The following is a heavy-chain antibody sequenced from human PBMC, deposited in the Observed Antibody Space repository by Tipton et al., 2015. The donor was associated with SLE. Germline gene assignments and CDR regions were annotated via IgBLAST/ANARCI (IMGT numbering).Heavy chain of an antibody. CDR1: GGSISSGSYY. Sequence: TLSLTCKVSGGSISSGSYYWSWIRQPAGKGLEWIGRIHTSGSTNYNPSLKSRVTISLDTSKNQFSLKLTSVTAADTAVYYCARYKTRGSAFDIWGQGTMVTVSS. CDR3: ARYKTRGSAFDI. D-gene: IGHD1-1*01. V-gene: IGHV4-61*02. J-gene: IGHJ3*02. CDR2: IHTSGST.